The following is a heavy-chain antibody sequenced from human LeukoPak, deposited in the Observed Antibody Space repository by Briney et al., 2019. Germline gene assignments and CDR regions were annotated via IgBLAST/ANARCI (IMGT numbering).Heavy chain of an antibody. Sequence: ATVKVSCKASGYTITSHSMHWVRQAPGQGPEWMGIINPSGGSTNYAQKFQGRVTMTRDTSTNAVDMELSNLRSDDTAVYYCAREGCSSTSCYLRSTNWFDPWGQGTLVTVSS. D-gene: IGHD2-2*01. V-gene: IGHV1-46*01. CDR1: GYTITSHS. CDR2: INPSGGST. CDR3: AREGCSSTSCYLRSTNWFDP. J-gene: IGHJ5*02.